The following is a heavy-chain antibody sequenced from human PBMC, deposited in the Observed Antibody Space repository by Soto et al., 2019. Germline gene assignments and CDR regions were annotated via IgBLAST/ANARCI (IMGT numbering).Heavy chain of an antibody. CDR3: ARDNGGYNQSRYYGMDV. CDR2: ITPIFGTA. J-gene: IGHJ6*02. D-gene: IGHD6-25*01. V-gene: IGHV1-69*13. CDR1: GGTFSSYA. Sequence: SVKVSCKASGGTFSSYAISWVRQAPGQGLEWMGGITPIFGTANYAQKFQGRVTITADESTSTAYMELNSLRSEDTAVYYCARDNGGYNQSRYYGMDVWGQGTTVTVSS.